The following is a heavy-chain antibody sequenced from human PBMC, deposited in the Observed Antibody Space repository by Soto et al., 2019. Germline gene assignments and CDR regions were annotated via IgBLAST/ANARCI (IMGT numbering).Heavy chain of an antibody. CDR3: AKDVVPAAMSDFDY. CDR2: IRWNSGSI. V-gene: IGHV3-9*01. CDR1: GFTFDDYA. J-gene: IGHJ4*02. Sequence: EVQLVESGGGLVQPGRSLRLSCAASGFTFDDYAMHWVRQAPGKGLEWVSGIRWNSGSIGYADSVKGRFTISRDNAKNSLYLQMNSLRAEDTALYYCAKDVVPAAMSDFDYWGQGTLVTVSS. D-gene: IGHD2-2*01.